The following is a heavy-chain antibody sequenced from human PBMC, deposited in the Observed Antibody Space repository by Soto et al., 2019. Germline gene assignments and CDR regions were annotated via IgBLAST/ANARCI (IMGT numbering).Heavy chain of an antibody. J-gene: IGHJ5*02. Sequence: SETLSLTCTVSGGSISSSSYYWGWIRQPPGKGLEWIGSIYYSGSTYYNPSLKSRVTISVDTSKNQFSLKLSSVTAADTAVYYCARYSSSWSLSYNWFDPWGQGTLVTVSS. CDR2: IYYSGST. CDR3: ARYSSSWSLSYNWFDP. CDR1: GGSISSSSYY. V-gene: IGHV4-39*01. D-gene: IGHD6-13*01.